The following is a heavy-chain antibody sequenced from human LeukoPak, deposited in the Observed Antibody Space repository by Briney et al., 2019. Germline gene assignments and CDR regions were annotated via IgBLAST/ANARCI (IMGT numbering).Heavy chain of an antibody. J-gene: IGHJ3*02. D-gene: IGHD6-13*01. CDR1: GGSLSSSHYH. V-gene: IGHV4-39*01. CDR2: IYYSGRT. Sequence: KSSETLSLTCTVSGGSLSSSHYHWGWIRQPPGKGLEWVGTIYYSGRTYYNPSLKSRVTISVDTSKNQFSLKLSSVTAADTAVYYCASNYRALDSSSWSYNSAFDIWGQGTMVTVSS. CDR3: ASNYRALDSSSWSYNSAFDI.